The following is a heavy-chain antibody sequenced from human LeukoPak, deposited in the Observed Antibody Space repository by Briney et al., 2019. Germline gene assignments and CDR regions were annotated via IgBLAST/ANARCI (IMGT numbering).Heavy chain of an antibody. CDR3: ARNSQWLANPGDPEPWYFDP. J-gene: IGHJ2*01. CDR1: GFSFDHYA. Sequence: PGGSLRLSCAASGFSFDHYAMSWVRQAPGKGLEWVAVIPYDGSNKYYADSVKGRFTISRDNSKNTLYLQMNNLRAEDTAVYYCARNSQWLANPGDPEPWYFDPWGRGTLVTVSS. D-gene: IGHD6-19*01. V-gene: IGHV3-30-3*01. CDR2: IPYDGSNK.